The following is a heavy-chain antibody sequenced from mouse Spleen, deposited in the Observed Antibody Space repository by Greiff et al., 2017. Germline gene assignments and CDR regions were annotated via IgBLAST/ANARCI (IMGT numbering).Heavy chain of an antibody. CDR3: ARHSTPSYAMDY. V-gene: IGHV5-9-3*01. D-gene: IGHD6-1*01. Sequence: EVQRVESGGGLVKPGGSLKLSCAASGFTFSSYAMSWVRQTPEKRLEWVATISSGGSYTYYPDSVKGRFTISRDNAKNTLYLQMSSLRSEDTAMYYCARHSTPSYAMDYWGQGTSVTVSS. J-gene: IGHJ4*01. CDR1: GFTFSSYA. CDR2: ISSGGSYT.